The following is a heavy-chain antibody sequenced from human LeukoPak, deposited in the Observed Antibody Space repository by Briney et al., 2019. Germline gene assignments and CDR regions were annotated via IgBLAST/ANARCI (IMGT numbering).Heavy chain of an antibody. CDR1: GFTFSSYG. J-gene: IGHJ3*02. CDR2: ISYDGSNK. Sequence: PGGSLRLSCAASGFTFSSYGMHWVRQAPGKGLEWVAVISYDGSNKYYADSVKGRFTISRDNSKNTLYLQMNSLRAEDTAVYYCASGILDVLLDAFDIWGQGTMVTVSS. D-gene: IGHD3-10*01. V-gene: IGHV3-30*03. CDR3: ASGILDVLLDAFDI.